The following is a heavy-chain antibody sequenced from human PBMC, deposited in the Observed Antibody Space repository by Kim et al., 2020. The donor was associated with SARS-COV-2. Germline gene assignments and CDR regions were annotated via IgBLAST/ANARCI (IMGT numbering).Heavy chain of an antibody. CDR3: ARDGSSLLWFGELLFYYF. CDR1: GFTFSSYS. CDR2: ISSSSTI. J-gene: IGHJ4*01. D-gene: IGHD3-10*01. V-gene: IGHV3-48*04. Sequence: GGSLRLSCAASGFTFSSYSMNWVRQAPGKGLEWVSYISSSSTIYYADSVKGRFTISRDNAKNSLYLQMNSLRAEDTAVYYCARDGSSLLWFGELLFYYF.